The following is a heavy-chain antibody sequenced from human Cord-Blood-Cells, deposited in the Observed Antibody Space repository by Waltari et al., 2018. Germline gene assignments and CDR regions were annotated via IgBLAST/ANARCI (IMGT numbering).Heavy chain of an antibody. CDR3: ASVTVDRVHNGAFDI. CDR2: SNTSSGGT. D-gene: IGHD3-10*01. J-gene: IGHJ3*02. CDR1: GHTFTGYY. V-gene: IGHV1-2*02. Sequence: QLQLVQSGAEVKKPGASVKASCKASGHTFTGYYMHWVRQAPGQGLEWMGWSNTSSGGTNYAQKFQGRVTMTWDTSISTDYMELSRLRADDSAVYYCASVTVDRVHNGAFDIWGQGTRVTVSS.